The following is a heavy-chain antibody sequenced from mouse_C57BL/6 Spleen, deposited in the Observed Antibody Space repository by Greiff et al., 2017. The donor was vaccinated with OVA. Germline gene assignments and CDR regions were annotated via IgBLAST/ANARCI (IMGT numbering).Heavy chain of an antibody. D-gene: IGHD2-3*01. V-gene: IGHV5-17*01. Sequence: DVKLVESGGGLVKPGGSLKLSCAASGFTFSDYGMHWVRQAPEKGLEWVAYISSGSSTIYYADTVKGRFTISRDNAKNTLFLQMTSLRSEDTAMYYCARGGIYDGYYGYFDYWGQGTTLTVSS. CDR1: GFTFSDYG. J-gene: IGHJ2*01. CDR3: ARGGIYDGYYGYFDY. CDR2: ISSGSSTI.